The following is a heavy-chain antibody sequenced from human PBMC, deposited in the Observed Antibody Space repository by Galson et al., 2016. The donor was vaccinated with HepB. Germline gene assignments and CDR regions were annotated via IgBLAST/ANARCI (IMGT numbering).Heavy chain of an antibody. J-gene: IGHJ6*02. CDR2: TYYRSKWYN. CDR1: GDSVSSNSAT. Sequence: CAISGDSVSSNSATWNWIRQSPSRGLEWLGRTYYRSKWYNDYALSVQSRITINPDTSKNQFSLQLNSVTPEDTAVYYCARVRSGYSGYANPYYYCMDVWGQGTTVTGSS. V-gene: IGHV6-1*01. CDR3: ARVRSGYSGYANPYYYCMDV. D-gene: IGHD5-12*01.